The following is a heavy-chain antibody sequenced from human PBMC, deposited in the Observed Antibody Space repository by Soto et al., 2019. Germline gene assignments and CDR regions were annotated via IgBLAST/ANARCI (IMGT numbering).Heavy chain of an antibody. V-gene: IGHV4-61*01. D-gene: IGHD3-22*01. Sequence: QVQLHESGPGLVKPSETLSLTCTVSGGSVSSGSYYWSWIRQPPGTGLEFIGYIFYNGSTNYNPSLKSRVTMSVDTSRDQFSLRLSSVTATDTAFYYCARGVTMITGFDYWGQVSLGTVSS. CDR2: IFYNGST. J-gene: IGHJ4*02. CDR1: GGSVSSGSYY. CDR3: ARGVTMITGFDY.